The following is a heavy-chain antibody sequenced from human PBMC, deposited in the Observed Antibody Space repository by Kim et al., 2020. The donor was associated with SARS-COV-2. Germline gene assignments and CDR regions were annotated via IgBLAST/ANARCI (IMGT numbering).Heavy chain of an antibody. CDR2: IYYSGST. J-gene: IGHJ3*02. CDR1: GGSISSGGYY. Sequence: SETLSLTCTVSGGSISSGGYYWSWIRQHPGKGLEWIGYIYYSGSTYYNPSLKSRVTISVDTSKNQFSLKLSSVTAADTAVYYCARVVVNYDILTGWVPDAFDIWGQGTMVTVSS. V-gene: IGHV4-31*03. D-gene: IGHD3-9*01. CDR3: ARVVVNYDILTGWVPDAFDI.